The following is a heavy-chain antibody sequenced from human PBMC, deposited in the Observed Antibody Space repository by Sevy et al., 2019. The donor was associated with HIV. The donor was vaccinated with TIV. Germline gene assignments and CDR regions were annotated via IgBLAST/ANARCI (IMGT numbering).Heavy chain of an antibody. V-gene: IGHV3-48*01. Sequence: GGSLRLSCAASGFTFSSYSMNWVRQAPGKGLEWVSYISSSSSTIYYADSVKGRFTISRDNAKNSLYLQMNSLRAEDTAVYYCATEDSGYDFRGVLPAAQNYYYYHGMDVWGQGTTVTVSS. D-gene: IGHD5-12*01. CDR3: ATEDSGYDFRGVLPAAQNYYYYHGMDV. J-gene: IGHJ6*02. CDR1: GFTFSSYS. CDR2: ISSSSSTI.